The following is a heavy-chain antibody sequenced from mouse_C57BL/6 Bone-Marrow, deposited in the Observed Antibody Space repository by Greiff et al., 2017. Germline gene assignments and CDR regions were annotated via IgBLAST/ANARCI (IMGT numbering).Heavy chain of an antibody. Sequence: QVQLQQPGAELVRPGTSVKLSCKASGYTFPSYWMHWVKQRPGQGFEWIGVIDPSVSYTNYNQKFKGKATLTVDTSSSTAYMQLSSLTSEDSAVYYCARDRVVAFDYWGQGTTLTGSS. V-gene: IGHV1-59*01. CDR3: ARDRVVAFDY. J-gene: IGHJ2*01. CDR1: GYTFPSYW. CDR2: IDPSVSYT. D-gene: IGHD1-1*01.